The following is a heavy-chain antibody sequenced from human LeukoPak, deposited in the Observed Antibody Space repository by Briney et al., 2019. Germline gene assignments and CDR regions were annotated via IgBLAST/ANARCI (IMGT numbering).Heavy chain of an antibody. CDR3: ARGFAVTTTSRFY. CDR1: GFTFSSYA. Sequence: GGSLRLSCAASGFTFSSYAMHWVRQAPGKGLEWVAVISYDGSNKYYADSVKGRFTISRDNSKNTLYLQMNSLRAEDTAVYYCARGFAVTTTSRFYWGQGTLVTVSS. CDR2: ISYDGSNK. J-gene: IGHJ4*02. V-gene: IGHV3-30-3*01. D-gene: IGHD4-17*01.